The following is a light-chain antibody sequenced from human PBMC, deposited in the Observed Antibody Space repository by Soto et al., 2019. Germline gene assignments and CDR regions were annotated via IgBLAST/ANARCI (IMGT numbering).Light chain of an antibody. CDR3: QKDNSTPYT. V-gene: IGKV1-39*01. Sequence: DIQMTHLPSSLSPSVGDGVTITCRASQNISTYLDWYQQKPGRVPKLLIHSASALQSGVPSRFSGSGSGTDFTLTMSGLQPEDFATYYCQKDNSTPYTFGQGTKVDIK. CDR2: SAS. J-gene: IGKJ2*01. CDR1: QNISTY.